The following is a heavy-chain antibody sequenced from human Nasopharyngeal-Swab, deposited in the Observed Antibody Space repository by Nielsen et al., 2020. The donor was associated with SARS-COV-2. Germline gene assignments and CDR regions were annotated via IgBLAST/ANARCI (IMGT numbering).Heavy chain of an antibody. D-gene: IGHD2-15*01. Sequence: SVKVSCKASGGTFRNYAINWVRQAPGQGLEWMGGIVPMFGTPNLAQKFQGRVTITADEFTTTAYMEMSSLRPDDTAVYYCASGVERGERDIVVVAVARFPYFYYYGMDVWGPGTTVTVSS. J-gene: IGHJ6*01. V-gene: IGHV1-69*13. CDR3: ASGVERGERDIVVVAVARFPYFYYYGMDV. CDR1: GGTFRNYA. CDR2: IVPMFGTP.